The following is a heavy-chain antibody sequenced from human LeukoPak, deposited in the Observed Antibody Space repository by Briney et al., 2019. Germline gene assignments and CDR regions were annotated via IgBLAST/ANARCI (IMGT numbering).Heavy chain of an antibody. J-gene: IGHJ4*02. D-gene: IGHD1-7*01. CDR3: AREGVSKRDWNYYFDY. CDR1: GGSISSYY. V-gene: IGHV4-4*07. Sequence: SETLSLTCTVSGGSISSYYWSWIRQPAGKGLEWIGRIYTSGSTNYNPSLKSRVTISVDTSKNQFSLKLSSVTAADTAVYYCAREGVSKRDWNYYFDYWGQGTLVTVSS. CDR2: IYTSGST.